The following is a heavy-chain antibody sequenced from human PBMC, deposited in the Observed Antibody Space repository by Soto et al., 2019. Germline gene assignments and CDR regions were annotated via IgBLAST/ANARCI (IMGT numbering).Heavy chain of an antibody. V-gene: IGHV3-23*01. Sequence: EVQLLESGGGLIQPGGSLRLSCAGSGFTFSDYGMNWVRQAPGKGLEWVSGLTWGGSAYYAESVRGRFTISRDSSKSILYVQMNSLRVEDTAVYYCAKERTSSTYDGMDVWGQGTPVTVSS. CDR1: GFTFSDYG. J-gene: IGHJ6*02. CDR3: AKERTSSTYDGMDV. CDR2: LTWGGSA. D-gene: IGHD6-6*01.